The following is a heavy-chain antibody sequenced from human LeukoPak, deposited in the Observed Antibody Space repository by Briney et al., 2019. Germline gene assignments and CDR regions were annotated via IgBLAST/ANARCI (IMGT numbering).Heavy chain of an antibody. Sequence: GASVKVSCKASGYTFTGYYMHWVRQAPGQGLEWMGWINPNSGGTNYAQKFQGRVTMTRDTSISTAYMELSRLRSDDTAVYYCARSRGYCTNGVCRRYWYSDLWGRGTLVTVSS. V-gene: IGHV1-2*02. D-gene: IGHD2-8*01. CDR2: INPNSGGT. CDR1: GYTFTGYY. CDR3: ARSRGYCTNGVCRRYWYSDL. J-gene: IGHJ2*01.